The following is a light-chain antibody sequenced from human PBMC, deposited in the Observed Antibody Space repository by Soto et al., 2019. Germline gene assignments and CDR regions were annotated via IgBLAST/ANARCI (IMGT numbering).Light chain of an antibody. CDR3: MPARQTRT. V-gene: IGKV2-28*01. CDR1: QSLLHSNGYTH. Sequence: DIVVTQSPLSLTATAGEPGSISCRASQSLLHSNGYTHLDWYLPKPGQSPQVLIYVGANRASCVPDRIRGSESGTDITLIISRVQAEDVRFYYCMPARQTRTFGQGTKVEI. CDR2: VGA. J-gene: IGKJ1*01.